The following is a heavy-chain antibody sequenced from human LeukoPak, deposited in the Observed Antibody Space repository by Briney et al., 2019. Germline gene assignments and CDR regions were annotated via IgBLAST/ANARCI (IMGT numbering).Heavy chain of an antibody. V-gene: IGHV4-59*08. Sequence: SETLSLTCTVSGGSISSYYWSWIRQPPGKGLEWIGYIYYSGSTNYNPSLKSRVTISVDTSKNQFSLKLSSVTAADTAVYYCAREMDTAIRATSYFDYWGQGTLVTVSS. J-gene: IGHJ4*02. CDR2: IYYSGST. CDR1: GGSISSYY. CDR3: AREMDTAIRATSYFDY. D-gene: IGHD5-18*01.